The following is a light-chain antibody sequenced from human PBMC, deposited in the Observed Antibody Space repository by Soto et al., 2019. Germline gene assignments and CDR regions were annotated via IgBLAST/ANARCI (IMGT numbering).Light chain of an antibody. Sequence: DIVMTQSPDSLAVSLGERATINCKSSQSVSSSLAWYQQKPGQAPRLLIYGASTRATGIPARFSGSGSGTEFTLTINSLQSEDFAVYYCQQYNNWWTFGQGTKVDIK. CDR3: QQYNNWWT. J-gene: IGKJ1*01. CDR2: GAS. V-gene: IGKV3-15*01. CDR1: QSVSSS.